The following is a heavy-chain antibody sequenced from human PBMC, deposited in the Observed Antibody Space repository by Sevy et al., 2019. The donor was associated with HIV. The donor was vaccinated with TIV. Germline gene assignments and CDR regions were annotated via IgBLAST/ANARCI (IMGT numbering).Heavy chain of an antibody. Sequence: GGSLRLSCVASGFNFNIYSMSWVRQAPGKGLEWVSTLSFGCGRINHTDSVQGRFTMSRDDSKKTVYLEMNSLRAEDTAVYYCAREGCTRPHDHWGQGTLVTVSS. J-gene: IGHJ4*02. CDR3: AREGCTRPHDH. V-gene: IGHV3-23*01. CDR1: GFNFNIYS. CDR2: LSFGCGRI. D-gene: IGHD2-8*01.